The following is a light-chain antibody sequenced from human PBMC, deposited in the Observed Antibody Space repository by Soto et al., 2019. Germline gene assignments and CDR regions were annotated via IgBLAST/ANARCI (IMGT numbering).Light chain of an antibody. Sequence: EIVLTQSPGTLSLSPGERATLSCRASQSVSSSYLAWYQQKPGQAPRLLIYGASSRATGIPDRFSGSGSGTDFTLTISRLELYDCAVYYWQQYGSSPPVTCSWGTKVDIK. V-gene: IGKV3-20*01. CDR3: QQYGSSPPVT. J-gene: IGKJ4*01. CDR1: QSVSSSY. CDR2: GAS.